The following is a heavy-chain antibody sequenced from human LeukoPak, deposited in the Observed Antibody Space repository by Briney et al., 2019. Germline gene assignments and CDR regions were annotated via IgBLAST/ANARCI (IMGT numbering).Heavy chain of an antibody. CDR3: ARQRVGIVPAAYFDN. CDR2: VYSSGST. D-gene: IGHD2-2*01. CDR1: GDSISRTSFY. J-gene: IGHJ4*02. V-gene: IGHV4-39*01. Sequence: SETLSLTCIISGDSISRTSFYWSWIRQPPGKGLEWIGSVYSSGSTNYNPSLKSRVTISVDMSKDQFSLRVTSVTAADTAVYYCARQRVGIVPAAYFDNWGQGTLVTVSS.